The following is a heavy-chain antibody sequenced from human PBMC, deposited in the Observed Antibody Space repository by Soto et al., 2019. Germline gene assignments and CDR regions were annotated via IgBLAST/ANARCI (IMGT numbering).Heavy chain of an antibody. Sequence: TSETLSLTCTVSGVSISSSSYYWGWIRQPPGKGLEWIGSIYYSGSTYYNPSLKSRVTISVDTSKNQFSLKLSSVTAADTAVYYCASGNYYDSSGYYYEMFDYWGQGTLVTVSS. D-gene: IGHD3-22*01. CDR2: IYYSGST. J-gene: IGHJ4*02. CDR3: ASGNYYDSSGYYYEMFDY. CDR1: GVSISSSSYY. V-gene: IGHV4-39*01.